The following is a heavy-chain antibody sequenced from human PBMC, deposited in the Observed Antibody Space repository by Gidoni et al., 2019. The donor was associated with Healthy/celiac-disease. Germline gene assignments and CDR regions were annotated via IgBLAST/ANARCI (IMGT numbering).Heavy chain of an antibody. CDR1: GSTFTNYY. D-gene: IGHD1-26*01. CDR3: ARVPVNIIVGAAYYFDY. J-gene: IGHJ4*02. CDR2: INPSGCST. Sequence: QVQLVQSGAEVKKPGASVKVSCKASGSTFTNYYMHWLRHAPGQGLEGMGIINPSGCSTSYAQKFQGRVTMTRDTSTSTVYMDLSSLRSEDTAVYYCARVPVNIIVGAAYYFDYWGQGTLVTVSS. V-gene: IGHV1-46*01.